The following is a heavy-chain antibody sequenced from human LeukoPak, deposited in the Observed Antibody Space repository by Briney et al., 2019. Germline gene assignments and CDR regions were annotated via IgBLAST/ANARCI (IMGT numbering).Heavy chain of an antibody. V-gene: IGHV4-4*02. CDR3: ARNLAVHGPRAFDM. CDR1: GDSISSNNW. D-gene: IGHD6-19*01. Sequence: PSGTLSLTCEVSGDSISSNNWWSGVRQTPGKGRGGIGEIDHSGGTNYNPSLKSRVTISVDKYKNQFSVKLSSVTAADTAVYYCARNLAVHGPRAFDMWGKGTMVTVSS. J-gene: IGHJ3*02. CDR2: IDHSGGT.